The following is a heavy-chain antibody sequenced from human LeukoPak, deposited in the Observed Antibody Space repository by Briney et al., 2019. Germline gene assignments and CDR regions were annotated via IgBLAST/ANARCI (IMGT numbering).Heavy chain of an antibody. Sequence: GGSLRLSCAASGFTFSSYWMHWVRQAPGKGLVWVSRINSDGSSTSYAGSVKGRFTISRDNAKNTLYLQMNSLRAEDTAVYYCARDESTMVRGVIILYYFDYWGQGTLVTVSS. CDR2: INSDGSST. D-gene: IGHD3-10*01. CDR1: GFTFSSYW. V-gene: IGHV3-74*01. CDR3: ARDESTMVRGVIILYYFDY. J-gene: IGHJ4*02.